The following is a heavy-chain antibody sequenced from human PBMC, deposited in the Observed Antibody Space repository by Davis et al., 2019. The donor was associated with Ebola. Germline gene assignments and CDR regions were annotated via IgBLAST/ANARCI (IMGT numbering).Heavy chain of an antibody. Sequence: SVKVSSKASGGTFSSYAISWVRQAPGQGLEWMGGIIPIFGTANYAQKFQGRVTITADESTSTAYMELSSLRSEDTAVYYCARMGGYIAVAGRGGDDYWGQGTLVTVSS. J-gene: IGHJ4*02. D-gene: IGHD6-19*01. CDR1: GGTFSSYA. V-gene: IGHV1-69*13. CDR2: IIPIFGTA. CDR3: ARMGGYIAVAGRGGDDY.